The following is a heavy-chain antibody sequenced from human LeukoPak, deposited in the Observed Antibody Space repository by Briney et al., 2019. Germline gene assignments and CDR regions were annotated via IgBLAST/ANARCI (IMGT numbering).Heavy chain of an antibody. CDR1: GFTFSSYS. V-gene: IGHV3-21*01. CDR3: ARDREQLVRTDYYGMDV. J-gene: IGHJ6*02. CDR2: ISSSSSYI. D-gene: IGHD6-6*01. Sequence: GGSLRLSCAASGFTFSSYSMNWVRQAPGKGLEWVSSISSSSSYIYYADSVKGRFTISRDNAKNSLYLQMNSLRAEDTAVYYCARDREQLVRTDYYGMDVWGQGTTVTVSS.